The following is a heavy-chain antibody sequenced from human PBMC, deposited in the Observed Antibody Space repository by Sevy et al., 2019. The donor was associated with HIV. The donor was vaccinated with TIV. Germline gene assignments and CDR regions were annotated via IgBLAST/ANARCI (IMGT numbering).Heavy chain of an antibody. V-gene: IGHV3-9*01. D-gene: IGHD5-18*01. CDR3: AKDPGYSYGYLPYYFDY. CDR1: GFTFDDYA. Sequence: GGSLRLSCAASGFTFDDYAMHWVRQAPGKGLEWVSGISWNSGSIGYADSVKGRFTISRDNAKNSLYLQMNSLRAEDTALYYCAKDPGYSYGYLPYYFDYWGHGTLVTVSS. CDR2: ISWNSGSI. J-gene: IGHJ4*01.